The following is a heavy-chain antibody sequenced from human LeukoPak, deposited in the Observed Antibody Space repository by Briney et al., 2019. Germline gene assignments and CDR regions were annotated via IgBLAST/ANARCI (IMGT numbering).Heavy chain of an antibody. CDR2: IYSGGST. V-gene: IGHV3-53*05. J-gene: IGHJ4*02. CDR1: GFTVSSNY. CDR3: AFTPVGVEMYYFDY. Sequence: GGSLRLSCAASGFTVSSNYMSWVRQAPGKGLEWVSVIYSGGSTYYADSVKGRFTISRDNSKNTLYLQMNSLRAEDTAVYYCAFTPVGVEMYYFDYWGQGTLVTVSS. D-gene: IGHD1-26*01.